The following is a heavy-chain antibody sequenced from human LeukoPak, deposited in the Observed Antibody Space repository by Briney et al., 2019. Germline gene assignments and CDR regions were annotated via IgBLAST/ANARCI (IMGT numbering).Heavy chain of an antibody. V-gene: IGHV3-30*02. CDR3: ARGGVNYASDY. Sequence: GGSLRLSCAASGFTFSSYGMHWVRQAPGKGLEWVAYIRFDGSNNYYSDSLKGRFTISRDNSKNTLYLQMNSLGVEDTAVYSCARGGVNYASDYWGQGTLVTVSS. D-gene: IGHD1-7*01. CDR2: IRFDGSNN. J-gene: IGHJ4*02. CDR1: GFTFSSYG.